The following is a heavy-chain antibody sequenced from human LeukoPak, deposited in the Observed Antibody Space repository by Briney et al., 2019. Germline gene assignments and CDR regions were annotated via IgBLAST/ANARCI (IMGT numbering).Heavy chain of an antibody. Sequence: GASVKVSCKASGYTFTSYGISWMRQAPGQGPEWMGWISAYNGNTNYAQKLQGRVTMTTDTSTSTAYMELRSLRSDDTAVYYCARDLSTWTATIYDYWGQGTLVTVSS. CDR1: GYTFTSYG. D-gene: IGHD5-12*01. J-gene: IGHJ4*02. CDR2: ISAYNGNT. CDR3: ARDLSTWTATIYDY. V-gene: IGHV1-18*01.